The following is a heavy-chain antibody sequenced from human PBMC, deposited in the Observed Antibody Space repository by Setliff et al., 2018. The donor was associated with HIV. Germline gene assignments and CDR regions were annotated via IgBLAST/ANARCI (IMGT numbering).Heavy chain of an antibody. CDR1: GFTVSSNY. CDR2: IYRGGST. J-gene: IGHJ4*02. V-gene: IGHV3-53*01. D-gene: IGHD4-4*01. CDR3: AREKNDYNNYYFDY. Sequence: GGSLRLSCAASGFTVSSNYMSWVRQAPGKGLEWVSVIYRGGSTYYADSVKGRVTISRDNSKNTLYLQMNSLRAEDTAVYYCAREKNDYNNYYFDYWGQGTLVTVSS.